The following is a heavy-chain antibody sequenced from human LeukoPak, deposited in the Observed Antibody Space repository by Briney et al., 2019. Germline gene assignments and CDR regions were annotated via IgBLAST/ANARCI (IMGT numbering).Heavy chain of an antibody. V-gene: IGHV3-33*01. J-gene: IGHJ4*02. CDR2: IWYDGNNK. Sequence: PGRSLRLSCAASGVSFSTYGMHWVRQAPGKGLEWVADIWYDGNNKYYADSEKGRFTISRDNSKNTLFMQMNSLRAEDSAVYYCARAPPYCSGGACYFDYWGQGTLVTVSS. CDR3: ARAPPYCSGGACYFDY. D-gene: IGHD2-15*01. CDR1: GVSFSTYG.